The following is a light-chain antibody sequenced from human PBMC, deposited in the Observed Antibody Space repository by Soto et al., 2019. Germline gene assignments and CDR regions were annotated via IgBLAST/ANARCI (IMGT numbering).Light chain of an antibody. J-gene: IGKJ1*01. Sequence: EIVMTQSPATLSVSPGERASLSCRASQSISSNYLAWFQQKPGQAPRLLISTASSRATGIPARFSGSGSGTEFTLTISSLQSEDFVVYYCQQYNNWPWTFGQGTKVDI. CDR3: QQYNNWPWT. CDR2: TAS. CDR1: QSISSN. V-gene: IGKV3D-15*01.